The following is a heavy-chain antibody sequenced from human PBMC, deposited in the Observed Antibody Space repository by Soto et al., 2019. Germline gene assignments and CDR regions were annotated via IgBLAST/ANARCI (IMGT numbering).Heavy chain of an antibody. D-gene: IGHD5-12*01. CDR2: IIPVFGRP. J-gene: IGHJ1*01. CDR3: AREASGYDF. Sequence: SLKGSCKASGGTISSFGISWVRQAPGQGLEWMGGIIPVFGRPNYAQRFRGRLTITADESTNTSYMELIDLTSEDTAVYYCAREASGYDFWGQGTQVTVSS. V-gene: IGHV1-69*13. CDR1: GGTISSFG.